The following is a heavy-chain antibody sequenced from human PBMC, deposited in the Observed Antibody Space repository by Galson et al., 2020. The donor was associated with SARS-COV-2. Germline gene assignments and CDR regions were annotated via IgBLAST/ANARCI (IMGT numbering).Heavy chain of an antibody. V-gene: IGHV3-11*06. CDR3: ATSWYGAFHI. D-gene: IGHD6-13*01. CDR1: GFTFRDYY. CDR2: ISSSSDYT. J-gene: IGHJ3*02. Sequence: LSLTCAASGFTFRDYYMSWIRQAPGKGLEWVSYISSSSDYTNYPDSVKGRFTISRDNAKNSLYLQMNSLRVEDTAVYYCATSWYGAFHIWGQGTMVTVSS.